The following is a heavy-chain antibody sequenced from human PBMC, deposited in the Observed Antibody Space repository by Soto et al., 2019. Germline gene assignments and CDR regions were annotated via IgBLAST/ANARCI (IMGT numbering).Heavy chain of an antibody. CDR2: IKQDGSEK. CDR3: ARDRSIVVVPAAIGYFDL. CDR1: GFTFSSYW. D-gene: IGHD2-2*01. V-gene: IGHV3-7*01. Sequence: EVQLVESGGGLVQPGGSLRLSCAASGFTFSSYWMSWVRQAPGKGLEWVANIKQDGSEKYYVDSVKGRFTSARDNAKNSLSLRMNSLRGEDTAVYYCARDRSIVVVPAAIGYFDLWGRGTLVTVSS. J-gene: IGHJ2*01.